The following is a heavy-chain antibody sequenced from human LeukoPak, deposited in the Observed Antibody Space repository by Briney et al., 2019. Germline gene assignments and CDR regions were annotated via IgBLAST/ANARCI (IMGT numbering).Heavy chain of an antibody. D-gene: IGHD3-16*02. CDR3: ASTSYDYVWGSYRYKWFDP. Sequence: ASVKVSCKASGYTFTGYYMHWVRQAPGQGLEWMGWIIPNSGGTNYAQKFQGRVTMTRDTSISTAYMELSRLRSDDTAVYYCASTSYDYVWGSYRYKWFDPWGQGTLVTVSS. V-gene: IGHV1-2*02. CDR1: GYTFTGYY. J-gene: IGHJ5*02. CDR2: IIPNSGGT.